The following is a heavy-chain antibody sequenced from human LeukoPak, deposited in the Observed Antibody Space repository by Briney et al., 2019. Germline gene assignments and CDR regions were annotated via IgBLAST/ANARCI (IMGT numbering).Heavy chain of an antibody. V-gene: IGHV3-7*01. Sequence: GGSLRLSCAASGFTFSSYWMSWVRQAPGKGLEWVANIKQDGTEILYMDSVKGRFTISRDNAKNSLFLQMNSLRVEDTAVYYCARDRALLWFGGLGEYAFDIWGQGTMVTVSS. D-gene: IGHD3-10*01. CDR1: GFTFSSYW. CDR2: IKQDGTEI. J-gene: IGHJ3*02. CDR3: ARDRALLWFGGLGEYAFDI.